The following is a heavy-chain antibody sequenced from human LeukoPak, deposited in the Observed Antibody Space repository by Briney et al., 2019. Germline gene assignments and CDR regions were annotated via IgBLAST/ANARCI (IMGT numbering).Heavy chain of an antibody. Sequence: TGGSLSLSCAASEFTVNSNYMSWVRQAPGKGLEWVSVIYGGGGTYYTDSVKGRFTISRDNSKNTLYLQMNSLRAEDTAVYYCARKGRNWYFDLWGRGTLVTVSS. CDR1: EFTVNSNY. D-gene: IGHD1-14*01. J-gene: IGHJ2*01. CDR3: ARKGRNWYFDL. V-gene: IGHV3-53*01. CDR2: IYGGGGT.